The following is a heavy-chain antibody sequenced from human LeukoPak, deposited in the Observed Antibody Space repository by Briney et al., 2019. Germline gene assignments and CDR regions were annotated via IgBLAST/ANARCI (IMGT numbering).Heavy chain of an antibody. J-gene: IGHJ2*01. CDR1: VYTFITYG. CDR3: ARGLGVVTAQSEQPKPRYFDL. Sequence: ASVKVSCTASVYTFITYGISWVRQAPGQGLEWMGWISGYNGNTNYAQNLQGRVTMTTDTSTSTAYMELRSLRSDDTAVYYCARGLGVVTAQSEQPKPRYFDLWGRGTQVTVSS. V-gene: IGHV1-18*01. D-gene: IGHD2-21*02. CDR2: ISGYNGNT.